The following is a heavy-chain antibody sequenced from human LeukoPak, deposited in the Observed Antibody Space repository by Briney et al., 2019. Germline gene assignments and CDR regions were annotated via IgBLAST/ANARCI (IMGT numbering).Heavy chain of an antibody. V-gene: IGHV4-31*03. J-gene: IGHJ5*02. CDR3: ARAPFLEWTHNWFDP. CDR1: GGSISSGGYY. Sequence: SETLSLTCTVSGGSISSGGYYRSWIRQHPGKGLEWIGYIYYSGSTYYNPSLKSRVTISVDTSKNQFSLKLSSVTAADTAVYYCARAPFLEWTHNWFDPWGQGTLVTVSS. CDR2: IYYSGST. D-gene: IGHD3-3*01.